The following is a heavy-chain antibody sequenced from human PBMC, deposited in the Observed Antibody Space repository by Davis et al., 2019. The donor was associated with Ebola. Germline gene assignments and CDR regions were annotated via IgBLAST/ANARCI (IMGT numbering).Heavy chain of an antibody. CDR2: IRSKANSYAT. D-gene: IGHD6-6*01. CDR1: GFTFSGSA. CDR3: SVLYSSSSSLVDY. Sequence: PGGSLRLSCAASGFTFSGSAMHWVRQASGKGLEWVGRIRSKANSYATAYAASVKGRFTISRDDSKNTAYLQMNSLKTEDTAVYYCSVLYSSSSSLVDYWGQGTLVTVSS. J-gene: IGHJ4*02. V-gene: IGHV3-73*01.